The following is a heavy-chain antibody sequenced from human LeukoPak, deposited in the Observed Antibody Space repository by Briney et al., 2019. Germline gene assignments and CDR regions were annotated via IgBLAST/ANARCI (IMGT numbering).Heavy chain of an antibody. V-gene: IGHV1-69*13. J-gene: IGHJ3*02. Sequence: GASVKVSCKASGGTFSSYALSWVRQAPGQGLEWMGGIIPIFGTANYAQKFQGKVTITADESTSTAYMELSSLRSEDTAVYYCARDPRYSSGWNAFDIWGQGTRVTVSS. CDR2: IIPIFGTA. CDR1: GGTFSSYA. CDR3: ARDPRYSSGWNAFDI. D-gene: IGHD6-19*01.